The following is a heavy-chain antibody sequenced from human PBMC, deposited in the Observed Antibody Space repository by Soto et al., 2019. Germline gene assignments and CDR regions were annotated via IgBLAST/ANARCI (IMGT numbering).Heavy chain of an antibody. CDR3: ARNPTEWYFDY. CDR1: GGSISSSSYS. J-gene: IGHJ4*02. Sequence: SETLSLTCTVSGGSISSSSYSWGWIRQPPGKGLEWIGSVYYSGSTYYNPSLKSRVTISVDTSKNQFSLKLSSVTAADTAVYYCARNPTEWYFDYWGQGTLVTVSS. D-gene: IGHD1-1*01. CDR2: VYYSGST. V-gene: IGHV4-39*01.